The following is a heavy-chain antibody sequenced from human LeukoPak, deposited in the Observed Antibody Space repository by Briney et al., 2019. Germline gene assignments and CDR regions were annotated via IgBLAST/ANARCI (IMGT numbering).Heavy chain of an antibody. CDR2: ISSSSSYI. J-gene: IGHJ5*02. CDR1: GFTFSSYS. CDR3: ARPKVGATPWFDP. Sequence: PGGSLRLSCAASGFTFSSYSMNWVRQAPGKGLEWVSSISSSSSYIYYADSVKGRFTISRDNAKNSLYLQMNSLRAEDTAVYYCARPKVGATPWFDPWGQGTLVTVSS. V-gene: IGHV3-21*01. D-gene: IGHD1-26*01.